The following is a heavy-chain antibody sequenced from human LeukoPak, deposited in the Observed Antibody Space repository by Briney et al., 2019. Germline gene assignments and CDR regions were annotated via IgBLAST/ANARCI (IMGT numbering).Heavy chain of an antibody. J-gene: IGHJ4*02. CDR2: IYPGDSDT. CDR1: GYGFTNYW. V-gene: IGHV5-51*01. CDR3: ARWVVAGRKYYFDY. Sequence: PGESLKIPCKGSGYGFTNYWIGWVRQMPGKGLEWMGIIYPGDSDTRYSPSFQGQVTISADKSISTAYLQWSSLKASDTAMYYCARWVVAGRKYYFDYWGQGTLVTVSS. D-gene: IGHD6-19*01.